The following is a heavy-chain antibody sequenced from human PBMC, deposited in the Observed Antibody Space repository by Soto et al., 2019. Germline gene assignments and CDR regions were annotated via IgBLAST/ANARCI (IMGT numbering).Heavy chain of an antibody. CDR1: GGSISSYY. Sequence: SETLSLTCTVPGGSISSYYWSWIRQPAGKGLEWIGRIYTSGSTNYNPSLKSRVTMSVDTSKNQFSLKLSSVTAADTAVYYCARGGEGKVTAIPSDAFDIWGQGTMVTVSS. J-gene: IGHJ3*02. CDR2: IYTSGST. CDR3: ARGGEGKVTAIPSDAFDI. V-gene: IGHV4-4*07. D-gene: IGHD2-21*02.